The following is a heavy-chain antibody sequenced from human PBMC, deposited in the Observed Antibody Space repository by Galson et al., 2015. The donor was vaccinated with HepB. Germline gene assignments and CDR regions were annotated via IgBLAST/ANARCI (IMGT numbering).Heavy chain of an antibody. CDR3: ARFRYYYDSSGYYRESSGSYYYYGMDV. J-gene: IGHJ6*02. CDR2: IIPIFGIA. V-gene: IGHV1-69*13. Sequence: SVKVSCKASGGTFSSYAISWVRQAPGQGLEWMGGIIPIFGIANYAQKFQGRVTITADESTSTAYMELSSLRSEDTAVYYCARFRYYYDSSGYYRESSGSYYYYGMDVWGQGTTVTVSS. CDR1: GGTFSSYA. D-gene: IGHD3-22*01.